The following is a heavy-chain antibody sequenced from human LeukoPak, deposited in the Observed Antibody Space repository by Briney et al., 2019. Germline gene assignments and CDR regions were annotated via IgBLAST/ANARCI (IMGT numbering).Heavy chain of an antibody. D-gene: IGHD2-2*01. CDR1: GFTFSSYA. CDR2: ISGSGGST. V-gene: IGHV3-23*01. J-gene: IGHJ5*02. CDR3: AKRPLCSSTSCYDHNWFDP. Sequence: PGGSLRLSCAASGFTFSSYAMSWVRQAPGKGLEWVSAISGSGGSTYYADSVKGRFTISRDNSKNTLYLQMNSLRAEDTAVYYCAKRPLCSSTSCYDHNWFDPWGQGTLVTVSS.